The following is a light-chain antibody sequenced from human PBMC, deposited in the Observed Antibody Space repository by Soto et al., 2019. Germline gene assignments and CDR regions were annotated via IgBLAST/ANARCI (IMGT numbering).Light chain of an antibody. CDR3: QQRSNWPLT. CDR2: GAS. V-gene: IGKV3-15*01. Sequence: EIVMTQYPATLSVSPGERATLSCRASQSVSSNLAWYQQKPGQAPRLLIYGASTRATGIPARFSGSGSGTEFTLTISSLQSEDFATYYCQQRSNWPLTFGGGTKVDIK. J-gene: IGKJ4*01. CDR1: QSVSSN.